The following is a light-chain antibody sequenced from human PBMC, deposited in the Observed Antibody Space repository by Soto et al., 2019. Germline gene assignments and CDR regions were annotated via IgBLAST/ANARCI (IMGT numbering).Light chain of an antibody. V-gene: IGKV3-15*01. J-gene: IGKJ4*01. Sequence: EMVVTQSPATLSVSPGERATLSCRASQDVSSNLAWYQQKPGQAPSLLIYGASTRATGTPARFSGSGSGTEFTLTISSPQSEDYAVHFCQQYIRWPLTFGGGTKVDIK. CDR2: GAS. CDR3: QQYIRWPLT. CDR1: QDVSSN.